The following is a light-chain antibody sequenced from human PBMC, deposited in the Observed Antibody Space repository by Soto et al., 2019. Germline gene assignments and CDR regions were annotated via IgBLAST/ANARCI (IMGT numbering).Light chain of an antibody. J-gene: IGKJ3*01. CDR1: QSVSDSY. CDR3: QHYGTSAL. CDR2: AS. V-gene: IGKV3-20*01. Sequence: EIVLTQSPGTLSLSPGERATLSCRASQSVSDSYLAWYQQKPGQAPRLLIYASSRATGIPDRFSGSGSGTDFTLIISRLEPEDFAVYYCQHYGTSALFGPGTKADIK.